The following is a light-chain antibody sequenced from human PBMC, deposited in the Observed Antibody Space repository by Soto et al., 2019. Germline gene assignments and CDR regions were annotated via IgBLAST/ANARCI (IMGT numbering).Light chain of an antibody. V-gene: IGLV2-14*01. CDR1: SSDVGGYNY. J-gene: IGLJ1*01. Sequence: QSVLTQPASVSGPPGQSITISCTGTSSDVGGYNYVSWYQQHPGKAPKLMIYDVSNRPSGVSNRFSGSKSGNTASLTISGLQAEDEADYHCSSYTSSSTYVFGTGTKVTV. CDR2: DVS. CDR3: SSYTSSSTYV.